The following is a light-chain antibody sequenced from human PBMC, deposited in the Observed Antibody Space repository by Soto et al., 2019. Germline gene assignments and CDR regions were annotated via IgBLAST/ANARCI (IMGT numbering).Light chain of an antibody. J-gene: IGLJ3*02. V-gene: IGLV8-61*01. CDR2: NTN. Sequence: QAVVTQEPSFSVSPGGTVTLTCALSSGSVSISYYPSWYQQTPGQAPRTLICNTNTPSSGVPDRFSGSILGNKAALTITGAQADDEGDYYCVLYIGSGISVFGGGTKLTVL. CDR1: SGSVSISYY. CDR3: VLYIGSGISV.